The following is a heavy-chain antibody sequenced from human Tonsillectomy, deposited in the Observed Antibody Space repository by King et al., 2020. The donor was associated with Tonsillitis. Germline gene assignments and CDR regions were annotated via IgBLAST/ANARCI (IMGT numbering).Heavy chain of an antibody. D-gene: IGHD3-10*01. CDR2: IYSGGST. J-gene: IGHJ3*02. CDR3: ASRGYYGSGESYAFDI. V-gene: IGHV3-66*01. Sequence: QLVQSGGGLVQPGGSLRLSCAASGFTVSSNYMSWVRQAPGKGLEWVSVIYSGGSTYYADSVKGRFTISRDNSKNTMYLQMNSLRAEDTAVYYCASRGYYGSGESYAFDIWGQGTRVTVSS. CDR1: GFTVSSNY.